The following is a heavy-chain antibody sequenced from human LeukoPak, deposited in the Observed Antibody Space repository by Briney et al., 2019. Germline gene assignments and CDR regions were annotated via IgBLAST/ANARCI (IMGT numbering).Heavy chain of an antibody. D-gene: IGHD2-15*01. J-gene: IGHJ4*02. CDR2: ISSSGSTI. CDR3: ATLGPRYCSGGSCFYMITFGGAPLV. CDR1: GFTFSDYY. V-gene: IGHV3-11*01. Sequence: GGSLRLSCAASGFTFSDYYMSWIRQAPGKGLEWVSYISSSGSTIYYADSVKGRFTISRDNAKNSLYLQMNSLRAEDTAVYYCATLGPRYCSGGSCFYMITFGGAPLVWGQGTLVTVSS.